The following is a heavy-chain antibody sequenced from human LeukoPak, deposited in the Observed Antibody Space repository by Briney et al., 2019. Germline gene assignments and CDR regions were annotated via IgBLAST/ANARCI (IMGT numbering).Heavy chain of an antibody. CDR1: GDSVSGNSAA. D-gene: IGHD4-17*01. CDR2: TYYRSKWYN. V-gene: IGHV6-1*01. Sequence: SQTLSLTCALSGDSVSGNSAAWNWIRQSPSRGLEWLGRTYYRSKWYNDYAVSVKSRITINPDTSKNQFSLQLNSVTPEDTAVYYCARSTTVTTGPHYYYYYMDVWGKGTTVTVSS. J-gene: IGHJ6*03. CDR3: ARSTTVTTGPHYYYYYMDV.